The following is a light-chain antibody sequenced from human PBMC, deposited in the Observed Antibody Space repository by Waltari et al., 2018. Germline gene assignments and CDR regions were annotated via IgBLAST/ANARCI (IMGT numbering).Light chain of an antibody. CDR2: DAS. V-gene: IGKV1-33*01. CDR3: HQYEKVPLT. J-gene: IGKJ4*01. Sequence: DIYLTQFPSSLSAYVGGMVTITCQATQDIRNYLNWYQQKPGKAPQLLVYDASHLQSGVPSRFTGSRSGTYFTLTINNVQPEDAATYYCHQYEKVPLTFGGGTKVDI. CDR1: QDIRNY.